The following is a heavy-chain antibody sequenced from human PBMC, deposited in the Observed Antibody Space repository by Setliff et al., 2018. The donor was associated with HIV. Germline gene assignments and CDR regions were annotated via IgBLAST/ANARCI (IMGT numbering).Heavy chain of an antibody. CDR2: IYNSGRT. Sequence: PSETLSLTCAVYGGSFSGYYWGWIRQPPGMGLEWIGSIYNSGRTYYNPSLKSRVTISVDTSKNQFSLRLSSVTAADTAVYYCARRNYYDSSDYPAWGQGALVTVSS. V-gene: IGHV4-34*01. J-gene: IGHJ5*02. CDR3: ARRNYYDSSDYPA. CDR1: GGSFSGYY. D-gene: IGHD3-22*01.